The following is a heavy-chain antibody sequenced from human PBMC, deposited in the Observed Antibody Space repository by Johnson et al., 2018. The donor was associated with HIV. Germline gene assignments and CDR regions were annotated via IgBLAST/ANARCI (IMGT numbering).Heavy chain of an antibody. V-gene: IGHV3-13*01. CDR2: IGTAGDT. J-gene: IGHJ3*01. Sequence: VQLVESGGGLVQPGGSLRLSCAASGFTFSSYDMHWVRQATGKGLEWVSAIGTAGDTYYPGSMKGRFTISRENAKNSLYLQMNSLTAGDTAVYYCVREHRADESFDLWGQGTMVTVSS. CDR3: VREHRADESFDL. D-gene: IGHD1-14*01. CDR1: GFTFSSYD.